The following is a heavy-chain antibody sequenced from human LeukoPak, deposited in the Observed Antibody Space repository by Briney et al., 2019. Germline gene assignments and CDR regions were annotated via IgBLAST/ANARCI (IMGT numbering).Heavy chain of an antibody. D-gene: IGHD6-13*01. CDR2: ISYDGSNK. CDR1: GFTFSSYA. J-gene: IGHJ5*02. CDR3: AKIRAFIAAAGRGSGWFDP. V-gene: IGHV3-30-3*02. Sequence: PGGSLRLSCAASGFTFSSYAMHWVRQAPGKGLEWVAVISYDGSNKYYADSVKGRFTISRDNSKNTLYLQMNSLRAEDTAVYYCAKIRAFIAAAGRGSGWFDPWGQGTLVTVSS.